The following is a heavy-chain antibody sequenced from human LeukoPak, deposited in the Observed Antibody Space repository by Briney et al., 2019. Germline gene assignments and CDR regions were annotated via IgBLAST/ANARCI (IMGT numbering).Heavy chain of an antibody. V-gene: IGHV3-33*06. J-gene: IGHJ6*03. D-gene: IGHD3-10*01. CDR2: IWYDGSNK. CDR1: GFTFSSYG. Sequence: PGRSLRLSCAASGFTFSSYGMHWVRQAPGKGLEWVAVIWYDGSNKYYADSVKGRFTISRDNSKNTLYLQMNSLRAEDTAVYYCAKGPELNYYYYYYMDVWGKGTSVTVSS. CDR3: AKGPELNYYYYYYMDV.